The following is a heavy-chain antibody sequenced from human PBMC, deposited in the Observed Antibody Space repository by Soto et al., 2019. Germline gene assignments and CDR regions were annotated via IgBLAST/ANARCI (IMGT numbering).Heavy chain of an antibody. J-gene: IGHJ4*02. CDR1: GFAFSSYA. CDR2: ISGSGGST. V-gene: IGHV3-23*01. Sequence: GGSLRLSCAASGFAFSSYAMSWVRQAPGKGLEWVSAISGSGGSTYYADSVKGRFTISRDNSKNTLYLQMNSLRAEDTAVYYCAREGSRRSGYYYFDYWGQGTGVTVSS. D-gene: IGHD6-19*01. CDR3: AREGSRRSGYYYFDY.